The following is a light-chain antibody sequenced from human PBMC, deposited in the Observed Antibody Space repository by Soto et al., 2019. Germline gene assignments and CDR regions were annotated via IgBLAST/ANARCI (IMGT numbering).Light chain of an antibody. CDR3: QQRSNRPRFT. CDR2: DVS. V-gene: IGKV3-11*01. CDR1: QSVDNY. Sequence: EIVLTQSPATLSLSPGERATLSCRASQSVDNYLAWYQQKPGQAPRLLIYDVSNRATGTPARFSGSGSGTDFTLSIISLEPEDFAVYYCQQRSNRPRFTFGPGTKVDIK. J-gene: IGKJ3*01.